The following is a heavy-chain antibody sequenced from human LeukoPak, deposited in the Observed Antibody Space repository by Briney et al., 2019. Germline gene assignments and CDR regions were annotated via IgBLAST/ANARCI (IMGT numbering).Heavy chain of an antibody. D-gene: IGHD2-15*01. CDR1: GGSVSSYY. CDR2: IYYSGST. V-gene: IGHV4-59*02. Sequence: SETLSLTCTVSGGSVSSYYWSWIRQPPGKGLERIGYIYYSGSTNYNPSLKSRVTISVDTSKNQFSLKLSSVTAADTAVYYCARDKKILGLDYWGQGTLVTVSS. CDR3: ARDKKILGLDY. J-gene: IGHJ4*02.